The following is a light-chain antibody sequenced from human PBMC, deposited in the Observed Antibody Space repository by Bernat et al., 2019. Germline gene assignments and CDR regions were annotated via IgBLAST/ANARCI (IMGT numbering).Light chain of an antibody. CDR2: GAS. J-gene: IGKJ5*01. CDR3: QQLDKIPIT. Sequence: DIQLTQSPSFLSASVGDRVTITCRASQVIGTYLAWYHQKPGKAPHLLIYGASTLQSGVPSMFSGSGSETEFTLTISSLQPEDSATYYCQQLDKIPITFGQGTRLEIK. V-gene: IGKV1-9*01. CDR1: QVIGTY.